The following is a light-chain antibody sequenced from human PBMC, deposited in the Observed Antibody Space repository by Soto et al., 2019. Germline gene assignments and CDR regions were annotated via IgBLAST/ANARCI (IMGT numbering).Light chain of an antibody. CDR3: HQYSSSRRA. J-gene: IGKJ1*01. V-gene: IGKV3-20*01. CDR2: GAS. CDR1: QSVSSNF. Sequence: ESVLAQSPGTLSWSPGGRVTLSGRVSQSVSSNFLAWYQQKPGQAPRLLIYGASNRAAGIADRFSGSWSGADLTLAISRLEPEDFAVYYSHQYSSSRRAFGQGTKVDIK.